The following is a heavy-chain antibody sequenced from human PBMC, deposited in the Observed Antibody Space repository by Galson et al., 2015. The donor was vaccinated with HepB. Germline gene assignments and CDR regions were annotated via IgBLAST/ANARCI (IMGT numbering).Heavy chain of an antibody. CDR3: ARGVREWELRDAFDI. J-gene: IGHJ3*02. V-gene: IGHV1-69*06. Sequence: SVKVSCKASGGTFSSYAISWVRQAPGQGLEWMGGIIPIFGTANYAQKFQGRVTITADKSTSTAYMELSSLRSEDTAVYYCARGVREWELRDAFDIWGQGSMVTVSS. CDR1: GGTFSSYA. D-gene: IGHD1-26*01. CDR2: IIPIFGTA.